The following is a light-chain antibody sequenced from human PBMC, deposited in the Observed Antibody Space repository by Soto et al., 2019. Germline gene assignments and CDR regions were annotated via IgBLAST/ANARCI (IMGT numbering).Light chain of an antibody. CDR3: SSYTSINTWV. J-gene: IGLJ3*02. Sequence: QSALTQPASVSGSXXXSITXXXTXSSSDVGAFNSVSWYQQHPGKAPKLIIHDVTNRPSGVSNRFSGSKSGNTASLTISGLQAEDEADYYCSSYTSINTWVFGGGTKLTVL. CDR2: DVT. V-gene: IGLV2-14*03. CDR1: SSDVGAFNS.